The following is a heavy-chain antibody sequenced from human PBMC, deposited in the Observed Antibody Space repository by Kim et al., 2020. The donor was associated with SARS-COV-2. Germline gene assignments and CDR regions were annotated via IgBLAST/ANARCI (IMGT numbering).Heavy chain of an antibody. V-gene: IGHV5-51*01. Sequence: GESLKISCKGSGYSFTSYWIGWVRQMPGKGLEWMGIIYPGDSDTRYSPSFQGQVTISADKSISTAYLQWSSLKASDTAMYYCARHLYGSGSTGINWFDPWGQGTLVTVSS. CDR2: IYPGDSDT. CDR1: GYSFTSYW. J-gene: IGHJ5*02. CDR3: ARHLYGSGSTGINWFDP. D-gene: IGHD3-10*01.